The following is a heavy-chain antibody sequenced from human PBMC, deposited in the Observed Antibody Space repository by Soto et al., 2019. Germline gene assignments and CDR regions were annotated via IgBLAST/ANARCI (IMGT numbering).Heavy chain of an antibody. CDR2: MYYSGSP. J-gene: IGHJ4*02. Sequence: QVQLQESGPGLVKPSQTLSLTCAVSGGSLNSGGYYWSWIRQRPGKGLEWIGYMYYSGSPYYNPSLRSRLTMSVDTSKNHFSLKLSSVTAADTAVYYCARGNYGDPYYFDYWDQGILVTVSS. CDR1: GGSLNSGGYY. CDR3: ARGNYGDPYYFDY. V-gene: IGHV4-31*11. D-gene: IGHD4-17*01.